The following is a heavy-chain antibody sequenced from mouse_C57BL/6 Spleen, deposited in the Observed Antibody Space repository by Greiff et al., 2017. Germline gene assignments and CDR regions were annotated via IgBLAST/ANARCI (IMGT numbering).Heavy chain of an antibody. CDR3: ARGDSNDVRGYFDV. Sequence: QVQLQQPGAELVKPGASVKLSCKASGYTFTSYWMHWVKQRPGQGLEWIGMINPNSGSTNYNEKFKSKATLTVDKSSSTAYMQLSSLTSEDSAVYYCARGDSNDVRGYFDVWGTGTTVTVSS. J-gene: IGHJ1*03. CDR2: INPNSGST. V-gene: IGHV1-64*01. D-gene: IGHD2-12*01. CDR1: GYTFTSYW.